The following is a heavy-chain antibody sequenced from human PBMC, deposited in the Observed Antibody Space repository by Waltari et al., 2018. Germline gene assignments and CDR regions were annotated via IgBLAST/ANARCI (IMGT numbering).Heavy chain of an antibody. Sequence: QLQLQESGPGLVMPSETLSLTCTICGGSISTSCSYGGWICQPPGKGLEWIGSISYSGITYYNTSLMSRVTISVDTSKNQFSLKLTSVIAAETAVFYCARFSKSANWIDPWGQGTLVTVSS. V-gene: IGHV4-39*01. CDR1: GGSISTSCSY. CDR3: ARFSKSANWIDP. D-gene: IGHD3-3*02. J-gene: IGHJ5*02. CDR2: ISYSGIT.